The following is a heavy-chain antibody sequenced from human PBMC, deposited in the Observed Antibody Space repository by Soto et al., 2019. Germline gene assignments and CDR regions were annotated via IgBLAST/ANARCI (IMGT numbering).Heavy chain of an antibody. J-gene: IGHJ6*02. Sequence: PSETLSLTCAVYGGSISSNKWWSWVRQPPGKGLEWIGEIYHSGSTNYNPSLKSRVTTSLDKSKNQFSLKLTSVTAADSAVYYCARDDHIVVVPTSLGAMDVWGQGTTVTVSS. CDR2: IYHSGST. D-gene: IGHD2-2*01. CDR1: GGSISSNKW. CDR3: ARDDHIVVVPTSLGAMDV. V-gene: IGHV4-4*02.